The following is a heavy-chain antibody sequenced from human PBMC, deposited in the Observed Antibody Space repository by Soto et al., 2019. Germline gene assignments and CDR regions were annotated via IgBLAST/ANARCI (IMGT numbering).Heavy chain of an antibody. CDR1: GFTFSSYA. D-gene: IGHD2-2*01. J-gene: IGHJ5*02. CDR3: AKCLHSTGCYWAFRRNWFDP. V-gene: IGHV3-23*01. Sequence: EVQLLESGGGLVQPGGSLRLSCAASGFTFSSYALSWVRQAPGKGLEWVSAIRGSGGSKYYADSVKGRFTISRDNSKNTLDLQMNSLRAEDTAVYYCAKCLHSTGCYWAFRRNWFDPWGQGTLVTVSS. CDR2: IRGSGGSK.